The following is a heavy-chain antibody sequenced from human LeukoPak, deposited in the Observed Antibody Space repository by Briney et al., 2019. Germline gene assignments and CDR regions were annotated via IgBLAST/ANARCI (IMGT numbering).Heavy chain of an antibody. V-gene: IGHV3-9*01. Sequence: GGSLRLSCAASGFTFDDYAMHWVRQAPGKGLEWVSVISWNSGSIGYADSVKGRFTISRDNAKNSLYLQMNSLRAEDTALYYCAKDIWYYDSSGPFDYWGQGTLVTVSS. CDR2: ISWNSGSI. J-gene: IGHJ4*02. CDR3: AKDIWYYDSSGPFDY. D-gene: IGHD3-22*01. CDR1: GFTFDDYA.